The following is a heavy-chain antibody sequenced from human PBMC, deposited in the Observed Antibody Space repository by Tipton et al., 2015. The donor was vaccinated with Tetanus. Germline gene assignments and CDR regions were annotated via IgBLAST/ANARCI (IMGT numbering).Heavy chain of an antibody. J-gene: IGHJ4*02. V-gene: IGHV4-59*08. CDR3: ARLGFVATYFDS. D-gene: IGHD3-10*01. CDR1: GGSISSNY. CDR2: IYYSGST. Sequence: TLSLTCTVSGGSISSNYWCWIRQPPGKGLEWIGNIYYSGSTNYNPSLKSRVTISVDTSNNQFSLKLSSVTAADTAMYYCARLGFVATYFDSWGQGTLVTVSS.